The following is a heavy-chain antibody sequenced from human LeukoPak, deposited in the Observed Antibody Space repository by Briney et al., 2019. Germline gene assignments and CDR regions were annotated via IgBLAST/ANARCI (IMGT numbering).Heavy chain of an antibody. Sequence: SETLSLTCTVSGDSISHYHWSWIRQPAGKGLEWVGRIYTSGNTNYNPSLKSRVTISVDKSKNQLSLKLSSVTAADTAEYYCARKDGDFWGQGTLVTVSS. J-gene: IGHJ4*02. CDR3: ARKDGDF. CDR2: IYTSGNT. CDR1: GDSISHYH. V-gene: IGHV4-4*07.